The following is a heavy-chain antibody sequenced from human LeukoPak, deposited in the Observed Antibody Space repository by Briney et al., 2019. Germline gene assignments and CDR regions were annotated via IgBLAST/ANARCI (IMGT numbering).Heavy chain of an antibody. J-gene: IGHJ3*02. V-gene: IGHV3-23*01. Sequence: GGSLRLSCAASGFTFSNYAMSWVRQAPGKGLEWVSAISGSGGSTYYADSVKGRFTISRDNSKNTLYLQMNSPRAEDTAVYYCANLIGGYYDSSGKSGAFDIWGQGTMVTVSS. D-gene: IGHD3-22*01. CDR2: ISGSGGST. CDR3: ANLIGGYYDSSGKSGAFDI. CDR1: GFTFSNYA.